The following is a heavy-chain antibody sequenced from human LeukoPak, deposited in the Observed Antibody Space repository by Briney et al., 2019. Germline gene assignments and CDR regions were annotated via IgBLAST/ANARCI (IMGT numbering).Heavy chain of an antibody. J-gene: IGHJ6*03. Sequence: SETLSLTCTVSGDSFSSVTDYWAWIRQPPGKGLEWIASGDYSGGTYYNPSLESRVAISADMSKNQFSLKLSSVTAADTAVYYCASLSAAGSVDYYYYYYMDVWGKGTTVTVSS. V-gene: IGHV4-39*01. CDR2: GDYSGGT. CDR1: GDSFSSVTDY. D-gene: IGHD6-13*01. CDR3: ASLSAAGSVDYYYYYYMDV.